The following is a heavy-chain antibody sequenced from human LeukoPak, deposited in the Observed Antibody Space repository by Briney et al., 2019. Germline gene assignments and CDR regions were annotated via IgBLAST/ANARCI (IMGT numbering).Heavy chain of an antibody. CDR1: GFTFSSYE. D-gene: IGHD6-13*01. V-gene: IGHV3-48*03. Sequence: GGSLRLSCAASGFTFSSYEMNWVRQAPGKGLEWVSYISSSGSTIYYADSVKGRFTISRDNAKNSLYLQMNSLRAEDTAVYYCARASSSWYYYMDVWGKGTTVTVSS. CDR3: ARASSSWYYYMDV. CDR2: ISSSGSTI. J-gene: IGHJ6*03.